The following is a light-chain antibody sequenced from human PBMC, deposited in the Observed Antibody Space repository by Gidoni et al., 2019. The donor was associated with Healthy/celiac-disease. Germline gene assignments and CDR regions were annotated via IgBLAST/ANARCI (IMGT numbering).Light chain of an antibody. CDR1: QGISSY. J-gene: IGKJ1*01. CDR2: AAS. CDR3: QQYYSYPRT. Sequence: AIRMTQSPSSFPASTGDRVTITCRASQGISSYLAWYQQKPGKAPQLLIYAASTLQSGVPSRFSGSGSGTDFTLTISCLQSEDFATYYCQQYYSYPRTFGQGTKVEIK. V-gene: IGKV1-8*01.